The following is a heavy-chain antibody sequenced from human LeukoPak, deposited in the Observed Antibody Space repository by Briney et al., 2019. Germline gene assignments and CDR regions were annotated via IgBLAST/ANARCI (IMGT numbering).Heavy chain of an antibody. CDR3: ASGLSSLFSFGAALDYYMDV. J-gene: IGHJ6*03. D-gene: IGHD5-18*01. V-gene: IGHV1-69*13. Sequence: ASVKVSCKASGGSINIYAISWVRQAPGQGLEWMGGIIPILGTPNYSQKFQGRLTITADESTSTAYMELSSLKSEDTALYFCASGLSSLFSFGAALDYYMDVWGKGTPVTVSS. CDR1: GGSINIYA. CDR2: IIPILGTP.